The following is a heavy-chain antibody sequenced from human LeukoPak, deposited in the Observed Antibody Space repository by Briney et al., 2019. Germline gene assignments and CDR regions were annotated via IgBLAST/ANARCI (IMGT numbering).Heavy chain of an antibody. CDR3: ARGEGGYNYAF. D-gene: IGHD5-24*01. CDR2: INPADSDT. CDR1: GSNFTSYW. Sequence: GASLQISCEASGSNFTSYWIAWVRPLPGKGLEWMGIINPADSDTRYSLSIQGQVTISADRSISTAYLQWSSLKASDTAMYYCARGEGGYNYAFWGQGTLVSVSS. V-gene: IGHV5-51*01. J-gene: IGHJ4*02.